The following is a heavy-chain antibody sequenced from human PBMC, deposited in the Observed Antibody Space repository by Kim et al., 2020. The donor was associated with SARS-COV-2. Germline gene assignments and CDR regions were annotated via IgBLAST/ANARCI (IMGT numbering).Heavy chain of an antibody. CDR1: GYTFTSYA. D-gene: IGHD3-9*01. Sequence: ASVKVSCKASGYTFTSYAMHWVRQAPGQRLEWMGWINAGNGNTKYSQKFQGRVTITRDTSASTAYMELSSLRSEDTAVYYCARQPVVRYFDWSRPNTDYWGQGTLVTVSS. CDR2: INAGNGNT. CDR3: ARQPVVRYFDWSRPNTDY. J-gene: IGHJ4*02. V-gene: IGHV1-3*01.